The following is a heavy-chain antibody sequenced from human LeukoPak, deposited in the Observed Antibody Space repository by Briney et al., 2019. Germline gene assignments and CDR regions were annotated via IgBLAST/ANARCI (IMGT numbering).Heavy chain of an antibody. CDR2: IWYDGSNK. J-gene: IGHJ3*02. CDR1: GFTFNHFA. V-gene: IGHV3-33*01. CDR3: ARDQGTVTTIRGVDI. Sequence: PRGSRRLSCAASGFTFNHFAIHWVRQAPGKGLEWVAIIWYDGSNKYYADSVKGRFTISRDNSKNTLYLQMNGLRAEDTAVYYCARDQGTVTTIRGVDIWGQATMVTVSS. D-gene: IGHD4-17*01.